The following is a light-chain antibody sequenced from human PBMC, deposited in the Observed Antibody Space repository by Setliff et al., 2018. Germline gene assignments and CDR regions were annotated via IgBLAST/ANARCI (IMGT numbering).Light chain of an antibody. CDR1: DSNIGTNT. CDR3: ASWDDSLNGYWV. Sequence: QSALTQPPSASGTPGQRVTISCSGSDSNIGTNTVNWYQQLPGTAPKLLIYSNSQRPSGVPDRFSGFRSGTSASLAISGLQSEDEADYYCASWDDSLNGYWVFGGGT. J-gene: IGLJ3*02. V-gene: IGLV1-44*01. CDR2: SNS.